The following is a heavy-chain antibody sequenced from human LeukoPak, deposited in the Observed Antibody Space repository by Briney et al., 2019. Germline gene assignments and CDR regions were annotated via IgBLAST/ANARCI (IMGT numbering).Heavy chain of an antibody. CDR2: MSYSGHT. CDR1: TFSSYA. CDR3: ARDRDVDDFDS. J-gene: IGHJ4*01. V-gene: IGHV4-39*07. D-gene: IGHD2-15*01. Sequence: TFSSYAMSWVRQPPGKGLEWIVSMSYSGHTYYNPSLKSRVTTSIDTSKNQLSLNLKSVTAADTAVYYCARDRDVDDFDSWGHGTLVTVSS.